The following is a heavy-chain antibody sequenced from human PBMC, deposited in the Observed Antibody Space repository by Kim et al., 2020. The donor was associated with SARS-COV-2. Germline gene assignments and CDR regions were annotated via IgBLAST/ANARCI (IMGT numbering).Heavy chain of an antibody. V-gene: IGHV3-23*01. CDR2: ISGSGGSK. CDR1: GFTFSSYA. D-gene: IGHD3-10*01. CDR3: AKFGAGSLPDY. Sequence: GGSLRLSCAASGFTFSSYAMSWVRQAPGKGLEWVSAISGSGGSKYYADAVKGRFTITRDNSKNTLYLQMTSLRAEDTAVYYCAKFGAGSLPDYWGQGTLVTVSS. J-gene: IGHJ4*02.